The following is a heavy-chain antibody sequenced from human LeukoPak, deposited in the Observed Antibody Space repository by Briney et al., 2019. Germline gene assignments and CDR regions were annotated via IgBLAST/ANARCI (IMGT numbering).Heavy chain of an antibody. CDR2: IKFDGSEK. V-gene: IGHV3-7*04. CDR1: GFSFSAYW. J-gene: IGHJ4*02. Sequence: PGGSLRLSCVASGFSFSAYWMGWVRQAPGKGLEWVASIKFDGSEKNYADSVKGRFTISRDNARNSLYLEMNGLRAEDTAVYFCTRNEVWGQGTQVTVSS. CDR3: TRNEV.